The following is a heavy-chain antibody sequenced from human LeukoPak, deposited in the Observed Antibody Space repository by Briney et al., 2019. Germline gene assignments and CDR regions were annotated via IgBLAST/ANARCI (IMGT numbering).Heavy chain of an antibody. J-gene: IGHJ4*02. CDR2: ISAYNGNT. CDR1: GYTFTSYG. Sequence: ASVKVSCKASGYTFTSYGISWVRQAPGQGLEWMGWISAYNGNTNYAQKLQGRVTMTTDTSTNTAYMELRSLRSDDTAVYYCARVDSSNWYESRGYFDYWGQGTLVTVSS. D-gene: IGHD6-13*01. CDR3: ARVDSSNWYESRGYFDY. V-gene: IGHV1-18*01.